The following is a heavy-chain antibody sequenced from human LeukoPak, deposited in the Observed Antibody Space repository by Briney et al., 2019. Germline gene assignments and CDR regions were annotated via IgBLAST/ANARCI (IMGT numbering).Heavy chain of an antibody. D-gene: IGHD4-23*01. Sequence: SETLSLTCTLSGGSISSYYWSWIRQSAGEGLEWIGRIYASGSPNYNPSLKSRVTISVDKSKNQFSLKLSSVTAADTAVYYCARDRTHYGGNSGFDYWGQGTLVTVSS. V-gene: IGHV4-4*07. CDR3: ARDRTHYGGNSGFDY. CDR2: IYASGSP. J-gene: IGHJ4*02. CDR1: GGSISSYY.